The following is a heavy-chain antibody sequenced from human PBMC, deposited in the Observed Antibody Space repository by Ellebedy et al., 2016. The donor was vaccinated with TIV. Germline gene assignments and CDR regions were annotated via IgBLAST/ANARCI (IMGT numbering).Heavy chain of an antibody. D-gene: IGHD2-2*01. CDR1: GGTFSSYA. V-gene: IGHV1-69*13. J-gene: IGHJ6*02. CDR2: IIPIFGTA. CDR3: ARGWDIVVVPAHVGYYYYGMDV. Sequence: SVKVSXKASGGTFSSYAISWVRQAPGQGLEWMGGIIPIFGTANYAQKFQGRVTITADESTSTAYMELSSLRSEDTAVYYCARGWDIVVVPAHVGYYYYGMDVWGQGTTVTVSS.